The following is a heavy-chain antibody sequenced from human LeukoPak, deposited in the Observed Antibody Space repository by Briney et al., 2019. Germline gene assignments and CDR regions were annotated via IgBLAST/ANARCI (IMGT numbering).Heavy chain of an antibody. J-gene: IGHJ4*02. Sequence: PSETLSLTCTVSGGSISIYYWNWIRQPPGKGLEWIGEMHQSGIINYNPSLKSRVTMSLDKAKKQFSLKLSSVTAADTSVYFCASADYYRIDFWGQGTLVTVSS. CDR1: GGSISIYY. D-gene: IGHD3-10*01. CDR2: MHQSGII. CDR3: ASADYYRIDF. V-gene: IGHV4-59*08.